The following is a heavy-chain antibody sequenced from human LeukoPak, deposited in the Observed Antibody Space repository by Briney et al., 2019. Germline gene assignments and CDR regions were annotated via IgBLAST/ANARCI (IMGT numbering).Heavy chain of an antibody. CDR2: IYTSGST. Sequence: SETLSLTCTVSGGSISSYYWSWIRQPPGKGLEWIGYIYTSGSTNYNPSLKSRVTISVDTSKNQFSLKLSSVTAADTAVYYCARRYYYYMDVWGKGTTVTVSS. V-gene: IGHV4-4*09. J-gene: IGHJ6*03. CDR1: GGSISSYY. CDR3: ARRYYYYMDV.